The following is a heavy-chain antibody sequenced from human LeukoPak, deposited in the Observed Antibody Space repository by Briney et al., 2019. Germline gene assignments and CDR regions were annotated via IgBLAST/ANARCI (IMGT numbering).Heavy chain of an antibody. J-gene: IGHJ4*02. D-gene: IGHD3-10*01. Sequence: PSETLSLACAVSGGSISSGGYSWSWIRQPPGKGLEWIGYIYHSGSTYYNPSLKSRVTISVDRSKNQFSLKLSFVTAADTAVYYCARGQLDYYGSGSYYDYWGQGTLVTVSS. CDR3: ARGQLDYYGSGSYYDY. CDR2: IYHSGST. CDR1: GGSISSGGYS. V-gene: IGHV4-30-2*01.